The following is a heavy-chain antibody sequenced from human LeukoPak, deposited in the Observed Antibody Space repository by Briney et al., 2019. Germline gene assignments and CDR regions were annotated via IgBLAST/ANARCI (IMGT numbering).Heavy chain of an antibody. J-gene: IGHJ5*02. Sequence: SVKVSCKASGGTFSSYAISWVRQAPGQGLEWMGKIIPIFGTANYAQKFQGRVTITTDESTSTAYMELSSLRSEDTAVYYCARAQLERPYGDWFDPWGQGTLVTVSS. CDR1: GGTFSSYA. CDR2: IIPIFGTA. D-gene: IGHD1-1*01. CDR3: ARAQLERPYGDWFDP. V-gene: IGHV1-69*05.